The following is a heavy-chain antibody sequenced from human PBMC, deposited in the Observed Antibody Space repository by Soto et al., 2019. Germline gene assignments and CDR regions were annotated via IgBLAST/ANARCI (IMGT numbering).Heavy chain of an antibody. CDR1: GGSISSGDYY. CDR2: IYYSGST. D-gene: IGHD3-10*01. CDR3: ARVGFGELLAHGMDV. V-gene: IGHV4-30-4*01. Sequence: QVQLQESGPGLVKPSQTLSLTCTVSGGSISSGDYYWSWIRQPPGKGLEWIGYIYYSGSTYYNPSLKRRVTISVDTSKNQFSLKLSYVTAADTAVYYCARVGFGELLAHGMDVWGQGTTVTVSS. J-gene: IGHJ6*02.